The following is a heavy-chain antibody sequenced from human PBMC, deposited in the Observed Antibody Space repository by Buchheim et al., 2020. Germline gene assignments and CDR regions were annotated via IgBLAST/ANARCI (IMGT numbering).Heavy chain of an antibody. CDR2: IYYSGST. CDR3: ARAPADFWSGYMSPYGMDV. Sequence: QVQLQESGPGLVKPSETLSLTCTVSGGSISSYYWSWIRQPPGKGLEWIGYIYYSGSTNYNPSLKSRVTISVDPSQNQFYLKLSSVTAADTAVYYCARAPADFWSGYMSPYGMDVWGQGTT. D-gene: IGHD3-3*01. CDR1: GGSISSYY. V-gene: IGHV4-59*01. J-gene: IGHJ6*02.